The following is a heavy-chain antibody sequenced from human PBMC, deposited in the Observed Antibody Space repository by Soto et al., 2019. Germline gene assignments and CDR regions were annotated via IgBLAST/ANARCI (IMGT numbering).Heavy chain of an antibody. Sequence: GGSLRLSCAASGFTFRTYAMSWVRQAPGKGLEWVSVINVDDSTYYADSVKGRFTISRDNSKNTLYLQMNSLSAEDTAVYYCAKDRKGAPYYTSGTNSYFSHGMDVWGQWTTLSVSS. V-gene: IGHV3-23*01. D-gene: IGHD3-10*01. J-gene: IGHJ6*02. CDR3: AKDRKGAPYYTSGTNSYFSHGMDV. CDR2: INVDDST. CDR1: GFTFRTYA.